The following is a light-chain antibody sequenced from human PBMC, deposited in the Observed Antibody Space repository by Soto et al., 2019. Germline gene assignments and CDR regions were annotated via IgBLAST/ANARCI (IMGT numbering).Light chain of an antibody. V-gene: IGKV3-15*01. Sequence: EIVMTQSPATLSVSPGERVTLSFRASQSVSGHLAWYQQKPGQAPRLIISGASTRATGIPARFSGRGSGTEFTLTISSLQSEDFAVYYCHQYHYWWTFGQGTKV. J-gene: IGKJ1*01. CDR3: HQYHYWWT. CDR1: QSVSGH. CDR2: GAS.